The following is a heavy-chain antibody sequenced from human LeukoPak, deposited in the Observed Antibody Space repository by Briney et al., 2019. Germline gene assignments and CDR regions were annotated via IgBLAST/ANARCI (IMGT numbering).Heavy chain of an antibody. D-gene: IGHD6-13*01. V-gene: IGHV1-8*01. Sequence: GATVKVSCKASGYTFTSYDINWVRQATGQGLEWMGWMNPNSGNTGYAQKFQGRVTMTRNTSISTAYMELSSLRSEDTAVYYCARWRYSSWGDTFDIWGQGTMVTVSS. J-gene: IGHJ3*02. CDR2: MNPNSGNT. CDR1: GYTFTSYD. CDR3: ARWRYSSWGDTFDI.